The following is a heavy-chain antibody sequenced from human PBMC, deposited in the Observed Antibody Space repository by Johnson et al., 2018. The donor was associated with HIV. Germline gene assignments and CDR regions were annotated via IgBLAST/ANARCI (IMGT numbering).Heavy chain of an antibody. J-gene: IGHJ3*02. CDR2: IKQDGSEK. CDR1: RFTFSRYW. D-gene: IGHD3-16*01. Sequence: VQLVESGGGVVRPGGSLRLSCAASRFTFSRYWMSWVRQAPGKGLEWVANIKQDGSEKYYVDSVKGRFTISRDNAKNSLYLQRNSLRAEDTALYYCARGGSMWGRLVLGEKGGAFDIWGQGTMVTVSS. CDR3: ARGGSMWGRLVLGEKGGAFDI. V-gene: IGHV3-7*01.